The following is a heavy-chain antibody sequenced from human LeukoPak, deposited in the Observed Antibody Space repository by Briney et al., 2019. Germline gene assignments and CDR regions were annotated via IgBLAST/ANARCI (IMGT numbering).Heavy chain of an antibody. J-gene: IGHJ4*02. CDR2: ISEDGSEK. Sequence: GGSLRLSCVASGFTFSAYWMTWVRQAPGKGLEWMANISEDGSEKNYVDSLKGRFTISRDNAKSSLYLQMNSLRAEDTAVYYCARLGAYDSSGYYYVDYFDYWGQGTLVTVSS. CDR1: GFTFSAYW. D-gene: IGHD3-22*01. V-gene: IGHV3-7*03. CDR3: ARLGAYDSSGYYYVDYFDY.